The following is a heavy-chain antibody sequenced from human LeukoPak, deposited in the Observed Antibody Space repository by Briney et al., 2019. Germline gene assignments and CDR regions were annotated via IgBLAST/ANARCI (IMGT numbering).Heavy chain of an antibody. Sequence: PGGSLRLSCAASGFTFSSSSMSWVRQAPGKGLEWVSAISGSDSTYYADSVKGRFTISRDNSKNTLYLQMNSLRAEDTAIYYCAKGVRFLDWWILDYWGQGSLVTVSS. D-gene: IGHD3-9*01. V-gene: IGHV3-23*01. CDR3: AKGVRFLDWWILDY. CDR1: GFTFSSSS. CDR2: ISGSDST. J-gene: IGHJ4*02.